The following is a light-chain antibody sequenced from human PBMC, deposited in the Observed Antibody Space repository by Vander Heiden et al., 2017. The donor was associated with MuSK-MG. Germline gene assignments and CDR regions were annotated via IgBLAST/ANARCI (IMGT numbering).Light chain of an antibody. V-gene: IGKV3-15*01. Sequence: IVLTQSPATLSVSPGERATLSCRASQSVRSNLAWYQQKPGQAPRLLMYGASTRVTGIPVRFSGSGSGTEFTLTISSLQSEDFAVYYCQQYNNWPPHTFGQGTKLEIK. J-gene: IGKJ2*01. CDR1: QSVRSN. CDR2: GAS. CDR3: QQYNNWPPHT.